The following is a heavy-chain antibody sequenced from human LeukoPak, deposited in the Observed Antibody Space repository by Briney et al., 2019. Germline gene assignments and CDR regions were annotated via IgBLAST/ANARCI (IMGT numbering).Heavy chain of an antibody. V-gene: IGHV4-34*01. CDR1: GGSFSGYY. J-gene: IGHJ4*02. CDR2: INHSGST. CDR3: ARREMYYYDSSGYSLFDY. D-gene: IGHD3-22*01. Sequence: SETLSLTCAVYGGSFSGYYWSWVRQPPGKGLEWIGEINHSGSTNHNPSLKSRVTISVDTSKNQFSLKLSSVTAADTAVYYCARREMYYYDSSGYSLFDYWGQGTLVTVSS.